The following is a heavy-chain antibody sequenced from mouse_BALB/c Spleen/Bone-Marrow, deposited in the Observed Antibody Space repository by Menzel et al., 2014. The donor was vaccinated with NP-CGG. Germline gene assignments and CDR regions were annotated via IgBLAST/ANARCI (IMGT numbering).Heavy chain of an antibody. CDR3: AMGMRLYWYFDV. D-gene: IGHD2-3*01. CDR1: GYIFTDYY. Sequence: EVKLVESGPELVKPGASVKMSCKASGYIFTDYYMKWAKQSHGKSLEWIGDINPINGDTFYNQKFKGKATLTVDRSSSTAYMQLDSLTSEDSAVYYCAMGMRLYWYFDVWGAGTTVPASPQ. J-gene: IGHJ1*01. CDR2: INPINGDT. V-gene: IGHV1-26*01.